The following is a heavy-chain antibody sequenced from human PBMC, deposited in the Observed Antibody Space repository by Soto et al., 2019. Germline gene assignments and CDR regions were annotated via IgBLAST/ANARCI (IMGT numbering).Heavy chain of an antibody. CDR1: GDSVSSNSAA. CDR3: ARGDQWLVY. D-gene: IGHD6-19*01. J-gene: IGHJ4*02. CDR2: TYYRSKWYN. V-gene: IGHV6-1*01. Sequence: SQTLSLTCAISGDSVSSNSAAWNWIRQSPSGGLEWLGRTYYRSKWYNNYAVSVKSRIAINPDTSKNQFSLQLNSVTPDDTAVYYCARGDQWLVYWGQGTLVTVSS.